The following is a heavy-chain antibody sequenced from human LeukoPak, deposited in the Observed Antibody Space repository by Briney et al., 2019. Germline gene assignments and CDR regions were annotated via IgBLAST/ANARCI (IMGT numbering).Heavy chain of an antibody. CDR1: GFTFSSYA. D-gene: IGHD3-22*01. J-gene: IGHJ4*02. CDR3: ARGADYYDTSRYQYYFDY. Sequence: PGRSLRLSCAASGFTFSSYATHWVRQAPGKGLEWVAIISYDGSNKYYADSAKGRFTISRYNSKNTLYLQMNSLRVEDTAMYYCARGADYYDTSRYQYYFDYWGQGTLVIVSS. V-gene: IGHV3-30-3*01. CDR2: ISYDGSNK.